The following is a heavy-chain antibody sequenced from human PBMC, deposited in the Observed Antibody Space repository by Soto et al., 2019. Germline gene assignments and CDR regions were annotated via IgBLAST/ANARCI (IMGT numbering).Heavy chain of an antibody. D-gene: IGHD3-9*01. Sequence: SETLFLTCTVSGDSISSGGYYWGWIRQPPGKGLEWIGTISYSGTTYYSPSLNSRVTISVDTSKNHFSLSLSSVTAADTAVYYCARLGGHTIFLYWGHGTLVTVS. CDR2: ISYSGTT. CDR3: ARLGGHTIFLY. V-gene: IGHV4-39*02. J-gene: IGHJ4*01. CDR1: GDSISSGGYY.